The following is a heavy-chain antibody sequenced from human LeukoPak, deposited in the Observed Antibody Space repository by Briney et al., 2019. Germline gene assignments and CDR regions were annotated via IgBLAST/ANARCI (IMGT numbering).Heavy chain of an antibody. CDR2: ISSSSSYI. CDR1: GFTFSSYS. Sequence: GGSLRLSCAASGFTFSSYSMNWVRQAPGKGLEWVSSISSSSSYIYYADSVKGRLTISRDNAKNSLYLQMNSLRAEDTAVYYCARDAGPYYDFWSGYNPFDYWGQGTLVTVSS. D-gene: IGHD3-3*01. V-gene: IGHV3-21*01. J-gene: IGHJ4*02. CDR3: ARDAGPYYDFWSGYNPFDY.